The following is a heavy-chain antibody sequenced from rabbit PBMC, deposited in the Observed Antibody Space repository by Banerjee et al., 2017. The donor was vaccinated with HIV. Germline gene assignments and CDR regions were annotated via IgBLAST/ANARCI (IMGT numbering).Heavy chain of an antibody. Sequence: QQQLEESGGGLVKPGGSLTLTCKASGLDFSSSYWICWVRQAPGKGLEWIGCIYTGSGATYYASWVNGRFTISRSTSLSTVDLKMTSLTVADTATYFCARDLAGVIGWNFNLWGPGT. CDR2: IYTGSGAT. CDR3: ARDLAGVIGWNFNL. D-gene: IGHD4-1*01. V-gene: IGHV1S43*01. CDR1: GLDFSSSYW. J-gene: IGHJ4*01.